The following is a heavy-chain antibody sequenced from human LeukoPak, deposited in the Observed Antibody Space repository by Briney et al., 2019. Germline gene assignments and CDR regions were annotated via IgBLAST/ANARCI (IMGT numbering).Heavy chain of an antibody. Sequence: SETLSLTCTVSGGSTSSSNYYWGWIRQPPGKGLEWIGSIYYSGNTYYNPSLKSRVSISVDTSRNQFSLRQSSVTAADTAIYYCARHSIAVTDDCWGQGTLVTVSS. CDR2: IYYSGNT. CDR3: ARHSIAVTDDC. J-gene: IGHJ4*02. D-gene: IGHD6-19*01. CDR1: GGSTSSSNYY. V-gene: IGHV4-39*01.